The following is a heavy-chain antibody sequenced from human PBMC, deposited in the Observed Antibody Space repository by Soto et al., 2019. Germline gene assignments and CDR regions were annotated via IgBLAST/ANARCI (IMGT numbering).Heavy chain of an antibody. J-gene: IGHJ6*02. CDR3: ARDPSIAVAGRYYYYGMDV. D-gene: IGHD6-19*01. CDR1: GFTFSSYW. Sequence: PGGSLRLSCAASGFTFSSYWMHWVRQAPGKGLVWVSRINSDGSSTSYADSVKGRFTISRDNAKNTLYLQMNSLRAEDTAVYYCARDPSIAVAGRYYYYGMDVWGQVPTVTVSS. V-gene: IGHV3-74*01. CDR2: INSDGSST.